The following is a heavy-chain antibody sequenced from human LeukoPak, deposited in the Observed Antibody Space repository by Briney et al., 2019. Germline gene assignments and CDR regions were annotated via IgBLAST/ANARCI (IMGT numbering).Heavy chain of an antibody. CDR1: GFTISSYW. CDR3: AREDIAAAGFIDY. D-gene: IGHD6-13*01. V-gene: IGHV3-7*01. Sequence: GGSLRLSCAASGFTISSYWMNWVRQAPGKGLEWVANIKQDGSEKKYVDSVKGRFTISRDNAKNSLYLQMNSLRAEDTAVYYCAREDIAAAGFIDYWGQGTLVTVSS. CDR2: IKQDGSEK. J-gene: IGHJ4*02.